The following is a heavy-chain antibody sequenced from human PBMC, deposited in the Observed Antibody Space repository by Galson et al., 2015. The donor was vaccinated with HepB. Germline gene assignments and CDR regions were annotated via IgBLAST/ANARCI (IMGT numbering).Heavy chain of an antibody. CDR1: GFTFSSYS. CDR2: ISSSSSYI. J-gene: IGHJ4*02. Sequence: SLRLSCAASGFTFSSYSMNWVRQAPGKGLEWVSSISSSSSYIYYADSVKGRFTISRDNAKNSLYLQMNSLRAEDTAVYYCAREPNIVGATSAFDYWGQGTLVTVSS. CDR3: AREPNIVGATSAFDY. D-gene: IGHD1-26*01. V-gene: IGHV3-21*01.